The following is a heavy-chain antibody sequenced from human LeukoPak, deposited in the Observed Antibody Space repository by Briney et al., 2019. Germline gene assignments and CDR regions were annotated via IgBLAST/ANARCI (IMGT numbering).Heavy chain of an antibody. CDR2: IYHSGST. J-gene: IGHJ6*02. V-gene: IGHV4-4*02. Sequence: SETLSLTCAVSGGXISSSNCWSWVRQPPGKGMEWIGEIYHSGSTNYNPSLKSRVTISVDKSKNQFSLKLSSVTAADTAVYYCARLGGTFYGMDVWGQGTTVTVSS. CDR1: GGXISSSNC. D-gene: IGHD6-19*01. CDR3: ARLGGTFYGMDV.